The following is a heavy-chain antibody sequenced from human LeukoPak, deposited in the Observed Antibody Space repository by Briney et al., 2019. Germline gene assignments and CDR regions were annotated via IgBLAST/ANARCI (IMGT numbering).Heavy chain of an antibody. Sequence: GGSLRLSCAASGFTFSSYVMSWVRQAPGKGLEWVSDISGSGGSTYYADSVKGRFTISRDNSKNTLYLQMNSLRAEDTAEYYCAKGRRDGYNYGMDVWGQGTTVTVSS. CDR1: GFTFSSYV. D-gene: IGHD5-24*01. CDR2: ISGSGGST. J-gene: IGHJ6*02. V-gene: IGHV3-23*01. CDR3: AKGRRDGYNYGMDV.